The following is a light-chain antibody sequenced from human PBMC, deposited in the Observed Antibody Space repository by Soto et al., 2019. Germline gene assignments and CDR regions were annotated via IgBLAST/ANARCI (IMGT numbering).Light chain of an antibody. Sequence: QSVLAQPASVSGSPGQSITISCTGTSDDVGAYNSVSWYQQLPHKAPQVILYKSTQRPSGVSSRFSGSTSGNAASLTISGLQADDEADYFCCSSAPESTYVFGTGTKVTVL. CDR3: CSSAPESTYV. J-gene: IGLJ1*01. V-gene: IGLV2-23*01. CDR2: KST. CDR1: SDDVGAYNS.